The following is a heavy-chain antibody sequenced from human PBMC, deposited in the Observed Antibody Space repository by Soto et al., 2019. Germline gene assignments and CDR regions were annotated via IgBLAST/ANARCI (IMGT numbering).Heavy chain of an antibody. CDR2: IDYSGST. V-gene: IGHV4-31*03. CDR1: GGSISSGGYY. J-gene: IGHJ3*02. Sequence: SETLSLTCTVSGGSISSGGYYWSWIRQHPGKGLEWIGYIDYSGSTYYNPSLMSRVTISVDTSKNQFSLKLSSVPAADTAVYYCARRRGYNPWEDFDIWGQGTMVTVSS. D-gene: IGHD1-20*01. CDR3: ARRRGYNPWEDFDI.